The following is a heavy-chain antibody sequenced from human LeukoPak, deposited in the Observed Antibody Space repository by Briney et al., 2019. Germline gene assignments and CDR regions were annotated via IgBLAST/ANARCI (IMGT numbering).Heavy chain of an antibody. Sequence: PSETLSLTCAVDGGSFSGYYWSWIRQPPGKGLEWIGEINHSGSTNYNPSLKSRVTISVDTSKNQFSLKLSSVTAADTAVYYCARGRRRYSRSWYYFDYWGQGTLVTVSS. J-gene: IGHJ4*02. CDR1: GGSFSGYY. V-gene: IGHV4-34*01. CDR2: INHSGST. CDR3: ARGRRRYSRSWYYFDY. D-gene: IGHD6-13*01.